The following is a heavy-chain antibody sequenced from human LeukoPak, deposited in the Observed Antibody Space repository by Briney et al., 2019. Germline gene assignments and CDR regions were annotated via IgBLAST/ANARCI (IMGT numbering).Heavy chain of an antibody. Sequence: GGSLRLSCAASRFTLSNYWMSWVRQAPGKGLEWVAKINQDGSETYYVDSVKRRFTTSRDTAKNSLSLQMNSLRAEDTAVYYCARQPGSGCLDYWGEGTLVTVSS. D-gene: IGHD6-19*01. CDR1: RFTLSNYW. J-gene: IGHJ4*02. CDR2: INQDGSET. V-gene: IGHV3-7*01. CDR3: ARQPGSGCLDY.